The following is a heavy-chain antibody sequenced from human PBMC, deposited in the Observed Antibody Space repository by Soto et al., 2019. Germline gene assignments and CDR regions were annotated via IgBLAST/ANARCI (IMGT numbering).Heavy chain of an antibody. J-gene: IGHJ6*02. CDR3: ARDGGYMKQQLVPSIGYYYYGMDV. Sequence: GASVKVSCKASGYTFTSYGISWVRQAPGQGLEWMGWISAYNGNTNYAQKLQGRVTMTTDTSTSTAYMELRSLRSDDTAVYYCARDGGYMKQQLVPSIGYYYYGMDVWGQGTTVPVSS. CDR2: ISAYNGNT. D-gene: IGHD6-13*01. V-gene: IGHV1-18*04. CDR1: GYTFTSYG.